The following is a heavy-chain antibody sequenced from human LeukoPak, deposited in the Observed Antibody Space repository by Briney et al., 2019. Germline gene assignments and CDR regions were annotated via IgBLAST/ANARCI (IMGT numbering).Heavy chain of an antibody. V-gene: IGHV4-30-2*01. D-gene: IGHD5-24*01. CDR1: GGSISSGGYS. Sequence: SQTLSLTCAVSGGSISSGGYSWIWIRQPPGKGLEWIGYIYHSGSTYYNPSLKSRVTISVDRSKNQFSLKLSSVTAADTAVYYCARVDGYPHFDYWGQGTLVTVSS. CDR3: ARVDGYPHFDY. CDR2: IYHSGST. J-gene: IGHJ4*02.